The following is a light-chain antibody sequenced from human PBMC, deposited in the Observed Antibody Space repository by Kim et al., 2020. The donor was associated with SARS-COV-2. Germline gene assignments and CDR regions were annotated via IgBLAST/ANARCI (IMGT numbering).Light chain of an antibody. CDR1: SSDVGGYNY. J-gene: IGLJ3*02. CDR2: DVS. V-gene: IGLV2-14*01. Sequence: QSALPPPSSFSFSPFPSLPLSCTGTSSDVGGYNYVSWYQQHPGKAPKLMIYDVSKRPAGVSNRFSGSKSGNTASLTISGLQAEDEADYYCSSYTSSWLFGGGTKLTVL. CDR3: SSYTSSWL.